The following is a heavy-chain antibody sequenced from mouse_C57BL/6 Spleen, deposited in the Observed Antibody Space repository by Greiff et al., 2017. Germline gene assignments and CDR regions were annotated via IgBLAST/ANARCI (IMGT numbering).Heavy chain of an antibody. CDR2: INPSTGGT. D-gene: IGHD3-3*01. CDR3: ARRLGTMYFDY. J-gene: IGHJ2*01. V-gene: IGHV1-42*01. CDR1: GYSFTGYY. Sequence: EVQLQQSGPELVKPGASVKISCKASGYSFTGYYMNWVKQSPEKSLEWIGEINPSTGGTTYNQKFKAKATLTVDKSSSTAYMQLKSLTSEDSAVYYCARRLGTMYFDYWGQGTTLTVSS.